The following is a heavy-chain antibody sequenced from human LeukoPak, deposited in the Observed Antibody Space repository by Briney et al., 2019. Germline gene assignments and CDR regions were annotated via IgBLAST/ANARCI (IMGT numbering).Heavy chain of an antibody. D-gene: IGHD3-22*01. Sequence: PGGSLRLSCAASGFTFSSYSMNWVRQAPGKGLEWVSSISISSSYIYYADSVKGRFTISRDNAKNSLYLQMNSLRAEDTAVYYCARGPQKNGHSSGYPGYFDYWGRGTLVTVSS. J-gene: IGHJ4*02. CDR1: GFTFSSYS. CDR3: ARGPQKNGHSSGYPGYFDY. CDR2: ISISSSYI. V-gene: IGHV3-21*01.